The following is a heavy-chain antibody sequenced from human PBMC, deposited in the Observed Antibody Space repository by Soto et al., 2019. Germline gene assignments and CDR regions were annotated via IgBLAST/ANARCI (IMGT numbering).Heavy chain of an antibody. Sequence: QVKLVQSGAEERKPGASVKVSCKAFGYTFSTYAIHWVRRAPGQGLEWMGWFNGGNGNIKYSPKFEGRVTITSDTAATTADIELNMLRSEDTAVYYCARGSVKGGCLDYWGPGTLVSVSS. J-gene: IGHJ4*02. D-gene: IGHD6-25*01. V-gene: IGHV1-3*05. CDR2: FNGGNGNI. CDR3: ARGSVKGGCLDY. CDR1: GYTFSTYA.